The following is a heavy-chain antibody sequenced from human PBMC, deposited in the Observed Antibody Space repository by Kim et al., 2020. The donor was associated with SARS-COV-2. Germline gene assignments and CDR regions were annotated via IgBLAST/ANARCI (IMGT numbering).Heavy chain of an antibody. D-gene: IGHD4-4*01. CDR2: LYSGGYT. Sequence: GGSLRLSCAASGFTVSSTYTTWVRQAPGKGLEWVSVLYSGGYTYYADSVKGRFTISRDDSKNTLYLQMNSLRAEDTAVYYCARRVIDYWGQGTLVTVSS. V-gene: IGHV3-53*01. J-gene: IGHJ4*02. CDR3: ARRVIDY. CDR1: GFTVSSTY.